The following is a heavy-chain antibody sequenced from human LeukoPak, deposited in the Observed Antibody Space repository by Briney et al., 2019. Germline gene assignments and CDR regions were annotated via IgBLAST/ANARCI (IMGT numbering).Heavy chain of an antibody. J-gene: IGHJ4*02. V-gene: IGHV3-21*01. Sequence: TGGSLRLSCAASGFTFSSYSMNWVRQAPGKGLEWVSSISSSSSYIYYADSVKGRFTISRDNAKNSPYLQMNSLRAEDTAVYYCARAMSIAARLQTIFDYWGQGTLVTVSS. CDR3: ARAMSIAARLQTIFDY. CDR2: ISSSSSYI. D-gene: IGHD6-6*01. CDR1: GFTFSSYS.